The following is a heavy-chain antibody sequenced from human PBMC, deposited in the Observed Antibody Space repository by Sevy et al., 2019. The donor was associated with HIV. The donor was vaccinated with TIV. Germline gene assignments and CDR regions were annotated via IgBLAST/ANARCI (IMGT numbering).Heavy chain of an antibody. CDR1: GFTFNRSP. D-gene: IGHD3-16*01. Sequence: GESLKISCAASGFTFNRSPMHWVRQAPGKGLEWVAVMSYNGNKKYNGDSVKGLFTISRDDSKTTLYLQMNSLRPEDTAVYYCAREGVLFEGVIVSYGMDVWGQGTTVTVSS. CDR2: MSYNGNKK. CDR3: AREGVLFEGVIVSYGMDV. J-gene: IGHJ6*02. V-gene: IGHV3-30*04.